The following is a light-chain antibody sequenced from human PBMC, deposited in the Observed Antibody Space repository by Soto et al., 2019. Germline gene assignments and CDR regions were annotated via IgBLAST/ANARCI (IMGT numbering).Light chain of an antibody. CDR1: SSDVGGYNY. Sequence: QSVLTQPASVSGSPGQSITISCTGTSSDVGGYNYVSWYQQHPGKAPKLMIYDVSNRPSGVSNRFSGSKSGNTASLTISGLQAEDEADYYCSSYTSSSTNVVFGGGTTLTVL. J-gene: IGLJ2*01. CDR3: SSYTSSSTNVV. V-gene: IGLV2-14*01. CDR2: DVS.